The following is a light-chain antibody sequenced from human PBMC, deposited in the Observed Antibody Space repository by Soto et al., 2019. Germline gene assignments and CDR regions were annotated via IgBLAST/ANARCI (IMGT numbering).Light chain of an antibody. CDR3: QQYNNWPLYT. Sequence: EIVMTQSPATLSVSPGERATLSCRASQSISTNLVWYQQKTGQPPRVLIYGASTRATDIPTRFSGTGSGTEFTLTISSLQSEDIGVYYCQQYNNWPLYTFGQGTKLEIK. J-gene: IGKJ2*01. CDR2: GAS. CDR1: QSISTN. V-gene: IGKV3-15*01.